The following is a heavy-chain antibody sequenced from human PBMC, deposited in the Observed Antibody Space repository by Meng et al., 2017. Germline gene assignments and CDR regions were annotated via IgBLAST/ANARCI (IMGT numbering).Heavy chain of an antibody. J-gene: IGHJ4*02. D-gene: IGHD6-13*01. CDR3: ARDEDISAAGKLFGDY. CDR1: GYSFTAYY. V-gene: IGHV1-2*06. CDR2: IDPNSGVT. Sequence: QGQLVQSGAEVKKPGASVKVSCKPSGYSFTAYYKHWLRQAPGQGLEWMGRIDPNSGVTEYAHKFHGRVTVTGDTSISTAYMELRRLTSDDTAVYYCARDEDISAAGKLFGDYWGQGTLVTVSS.